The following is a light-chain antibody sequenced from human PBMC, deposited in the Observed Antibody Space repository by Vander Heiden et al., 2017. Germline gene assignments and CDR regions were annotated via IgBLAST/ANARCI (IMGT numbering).Light chain of an antibody. V-gene: IGKV3-11*01. CDR2: DAS. J-gene: IGKJ1*01. CDR1: RSVSSY. CDR3: QQRSNRPPAWT. Sequence: EIVLTQSPATLSLSPAERATLSCRASRSVSSYLAWYQQKPGQAPRLLIYDASNRATGIQARFSGSGSGTDFTLTISSLEPEDFAVYYCQQRSNRPPAWTFGQGTKVEIK.